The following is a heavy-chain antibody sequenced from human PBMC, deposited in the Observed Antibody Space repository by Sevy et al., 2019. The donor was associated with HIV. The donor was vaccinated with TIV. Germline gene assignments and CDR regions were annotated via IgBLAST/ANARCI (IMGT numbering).Heavy chain of an antibody. V-gene: IGHV1-18*04. CDR3: ARDSHYYGSGTPPPFDY. D-gene: IGHD3-10*01. CDR1: GYTFTSYG. Sequence: ASVKVSCKASGYTFTSYGISWVRQAPGQGLEWMGWISAYNGNTNYAQTLQGRVTMTTDTSTSTAYMELRSLRSDDTAVYYCARDSHYYGSGTPPPFDYWGQGTLVTVSS. CDR2: ISAYNGNT. J-gene: IGHJ4*02.